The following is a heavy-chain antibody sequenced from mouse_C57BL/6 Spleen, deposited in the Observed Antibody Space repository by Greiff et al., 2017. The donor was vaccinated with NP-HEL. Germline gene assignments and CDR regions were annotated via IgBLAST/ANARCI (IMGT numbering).Heavy chain of an antibody. CDR1: GFTFSDYY. CDR2: INYDGSST. CDR3: ARDPGENYFDY. J-gene: IGHJ2*01. V-gene: IGHV5-16*01. Sequence: EVQVVESEGGLVQPGSSMKLSCTASGFTFSDYYMAWVRQVPEKGLEWVANINYDGSSTYYLDSLKSRFIISRDNAKNILYLQMSSLKSEDTATYYCARDPGENYFDYWGQGTTLTVSS.